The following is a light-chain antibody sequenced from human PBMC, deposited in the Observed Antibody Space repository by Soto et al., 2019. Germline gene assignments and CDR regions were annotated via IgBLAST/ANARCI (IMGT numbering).Light chain of an antibody. Sequence: QSALTQPASVSESPGQSITISCTGTSSDIGGYNYVSWYQQHPGNAPKLIIYDVTNRPSGVSNRFSGSKSGDTASLTISGLLAEDEADYYCSSYTSSTTLSIFGGGTKLTVL. CDR3: SSYTSSTTLSI. V-gene: IGLV2-14*01. J-gene: IGLJ2*01. CDR2: DVT. CDR1: SSDIGGYNY.